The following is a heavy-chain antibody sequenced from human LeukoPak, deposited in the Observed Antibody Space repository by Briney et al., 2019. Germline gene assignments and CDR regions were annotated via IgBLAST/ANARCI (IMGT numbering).Heavy chain of an antibody. CDR2: IHDSGST. CDR3: ARGFERWSWFPGPTGSFDI. CDR1: GDSITSGGYS. J-gene: IGHJ3*02. V-gene: IGHV4-30-4*07. D-gene: IGHD1-26*01. Sequence: KPSETLSLTCAVSGDSITSGGYSWSWIRQTPGKGLEWIAYIHDSGSTYNNPSLKSRVTMSVDTSKNQFSLKLSSVTAADTAVYYCARGFERWSWFPGPTGSFDIWGQGTMVTVSS.